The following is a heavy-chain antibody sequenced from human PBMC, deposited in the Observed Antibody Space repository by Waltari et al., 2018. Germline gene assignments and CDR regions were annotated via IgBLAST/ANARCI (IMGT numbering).Heavy chain of an antibody. CDR1: GYSFTSYW. D-gene: IGHD6-19*01. CDR3: ATTYSSGPNLLWHGMDV. Sequence: EVQLVQSGAEVKKPGESLKISCKGSGYSFTSYWLGRVRTLPGKGLECMGIIYPVDSDTRYSPSFQGQVTISADKSISTAYLQWSSLKASDTAMYYCATTYSSGPNLLWHGMDVWGQGTTVTVSS. CDR2: IYPVDSDT. V-gene: IGHV5-51*03. J-gene: IGHJ6*02.